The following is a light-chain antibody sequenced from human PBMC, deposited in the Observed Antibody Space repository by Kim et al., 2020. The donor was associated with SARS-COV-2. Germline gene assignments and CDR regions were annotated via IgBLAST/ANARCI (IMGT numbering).Light chain of an antibody. CDR1: SSNIGAGYD. V-gene: IGLV1-40*01. Sequence: QSALTQPPSVSGAPGQRVTISCTGSSSNIGAGYDVHWYQQLPGAAPKLLIYSNSNRPSGVPDRFSASKSGTSASLAITGLQAEDEADYYCQSYDSSLSNSGVFGGGTQLTVL. CDR2: SNS. CDR3: QSYDSSLSNSGV. J-gene: IGLJ3*02.